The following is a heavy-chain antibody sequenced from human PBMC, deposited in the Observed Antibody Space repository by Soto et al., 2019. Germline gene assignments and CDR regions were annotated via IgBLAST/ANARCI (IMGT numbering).Heavy chain of an antibody. Sequence: QITLKESGPTLVKPTQTLTLTCTFSGFSLSTFGVGVAWIRQPPGKALEWLALIYWDDDKRYSPSLKSRLTITKDPPLNQVVLTMANMDPVDTGTYYCAHSPRRDGYTDAFDIWGQGTMVSVCS. V-gene: IGHV2-5*02. CDR2: IYWDDDK. D-gene: IGHD5-12*01. CDR1: GFSLSTFGVG. J-gene: IGHJ3*02. CDR3: AHSPRRDGYTDAFDI.